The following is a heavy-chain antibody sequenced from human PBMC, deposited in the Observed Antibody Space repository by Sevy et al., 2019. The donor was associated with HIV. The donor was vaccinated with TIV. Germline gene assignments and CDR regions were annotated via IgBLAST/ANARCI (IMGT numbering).Heavy chain of an antibody. J-gene: IGHJ6*02. CDR3: ARHLDSLMVRMFYRMDV. Sequence: GGSLRLSCEASGFTFNKYAMSWVRQAPGKGLEWVSSLSGSGSSTYYADSVRVRSTISRDNSRNRLYLEVDRLRVEDTVVYYCARHLDSLMVRMFYRMDVWGQGTTVTVSS. D-gene: IGHD5-18*01. V-gene: IGHV3-23*01. CDR2: LSGSGSST. CDR1: GFTFNKYA.